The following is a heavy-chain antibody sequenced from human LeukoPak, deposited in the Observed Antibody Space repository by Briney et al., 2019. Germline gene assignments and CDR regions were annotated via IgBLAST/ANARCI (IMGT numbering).Heavy chain of an antibody. CDR1: GFSFDDYA. J-gene: IGHJ4*02. D-gene: IGHD1-14*01. CDR2: ISWNSGSI. Sequence: GGSLRLSCAASGFSFDDYAMHWVRQAPGKGLEWVSGISWNSGSIGYADSVKGRFTISRDNTKNSLYLQMNSLRAEDMALYYCAKSGTGGQYYFDYWGQGTLVTVSS. CDR3: AKSGTGGQYYFDY. V-gene: IGHV3-9*03.